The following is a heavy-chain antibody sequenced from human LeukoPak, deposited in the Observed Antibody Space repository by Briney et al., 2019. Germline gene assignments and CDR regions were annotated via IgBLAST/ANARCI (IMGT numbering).Heavy chain of an antibody. D-gene: IGHD6-25*01. J-gene: IGHJ4*02. CDR2: INHSGST. Sequence: SETLSLTCAVYGGSFSGYYWSWIRQPPGKGLEWIGEINHSGSTNYNPSLKSRVTISVDTSKNQFSLKLSSVTAADTAVYYCARFVKSAPTDYWGQGTLVTVSS. V-gene: IGHV4-34*01. CDR1: GGSFSGYY. CDR3: ARFVKSAPTDY.